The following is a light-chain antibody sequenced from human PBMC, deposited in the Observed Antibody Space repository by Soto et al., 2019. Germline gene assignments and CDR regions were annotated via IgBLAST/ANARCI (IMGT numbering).Light chain of an antibody. CDR2: TAS. V-gene: IGKV1-9*01. CDR3: QQHSSEQFT. Sequence: DIQLTKSPSFLSASVGDRVTLTCRASQGISSYLDWYQQIPGKAPKVLIYTASTLQSGVPSRFCGSGSRTEFTLPISSLRPEDFATYYCQQHSSEQFTCHGGIKMEIK. J-gene: IGKJ4*01. CDR1: QGISSY.